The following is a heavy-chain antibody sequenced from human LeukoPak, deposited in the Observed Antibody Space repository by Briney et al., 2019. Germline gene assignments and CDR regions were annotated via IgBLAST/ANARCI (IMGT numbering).Heavy chain of an antibody. V-gene: IGHV3-33*01. Sequence: GGSLRLSCAASGFTFSSYGMHWVRQAPGKGLEWVAVIWYDGSNKYYADSVKGRFTISRDNSKNTLYLQMNSLRAEDTAVYYCARDASSSNDILTGYPLYYYYGMDVWGQGTTVTVSS. J-gene: IGHJ6*02. D-gene: IGHD3-9*01. CDR3: ARDASSSNDILTGYPLYYYYGMDV. CDR1: GFTFSSYG. CDR2: IWYDGSNK.